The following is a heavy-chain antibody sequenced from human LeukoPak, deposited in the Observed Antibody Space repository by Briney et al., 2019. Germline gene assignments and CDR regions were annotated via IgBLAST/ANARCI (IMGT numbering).Heavy chain of an antibody. CDR1: GFTFSSYW. J-gene: IGHJ4*02. D-gene: IGHD4-17*01. Sequence: GGSLRLSCAASGFTFSSYWIHWVRQAPGQGLVWVSRINPEATTISYADSVKGRFTISRDNAKNTLYLQMNSLRAEDTAVYYCATLHYGDFDYWGQGTLLTVSS. CDR3: ATLHYGDFDY. CDR2: INPEATTI. V-gene: IGHV3-74*01.